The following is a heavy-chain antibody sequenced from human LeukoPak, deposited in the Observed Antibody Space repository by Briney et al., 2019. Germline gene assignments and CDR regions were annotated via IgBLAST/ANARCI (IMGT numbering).Heavy chain of an antibody. J-gene: IGHJ4*02. V-gene: IGHV3-23*01. CDR3: AKEGSDPQYSSSWFDY. Sequence: GGSLRLSCAASGFTFSSYAMSWVRQAPGKGLEWVSAISGSGGSTYYADSVKGRFTISRDNSKNTLYLQMNSLRGEDTVVDYCAKEGSDPQYSSSWFDYWGQGTLVTVSS. CDR2: ISGSGGST. CDR1: GFTFSSYA. D-gene: IGHD6-13*01.